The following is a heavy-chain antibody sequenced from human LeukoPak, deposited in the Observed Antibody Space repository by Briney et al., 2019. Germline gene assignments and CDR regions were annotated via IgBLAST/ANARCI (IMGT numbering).Heavy chain of an antibody. V-gene: IGHV3-9*01. CDR1: GFTFDDYA. Sequence: PGRSLRLSCAASGFTFDDYAMHWVRQAPGKGLEWVSGISWNSGSIGYADSVKGRFTISRDNAKNSLYLQMNSLRAEDTALYYCAKSYDSSGYYLNWFDPWGQGTLVTVSS. D-gene: IGHD3-22*01. J-gene: IGHJ5*02. CDR3: AKSYDSSGYYLNWFDP. CDR2: ISWNSGSI.